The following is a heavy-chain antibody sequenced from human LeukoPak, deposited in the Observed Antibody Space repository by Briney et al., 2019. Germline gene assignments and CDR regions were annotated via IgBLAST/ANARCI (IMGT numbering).Heavy chain of an antibody. Sequence: SETLSLTCTVSGGSISSYYWSWIRQPPGKGLEWIGYIYTSGSTNYNPSLKSRVTISVDTSKNQFSLKLSSVTAADTAVYYCARRRGWNWFDPWGQGTLVTVSS. V-gene: IGHV4-4*09. CDR3: ARRRGWNWFDP. J-gene: IGHJ5*02. CDR1: GGSISSYY. D-gene: IGHD6-19*01. CDR2: IYTSGST.